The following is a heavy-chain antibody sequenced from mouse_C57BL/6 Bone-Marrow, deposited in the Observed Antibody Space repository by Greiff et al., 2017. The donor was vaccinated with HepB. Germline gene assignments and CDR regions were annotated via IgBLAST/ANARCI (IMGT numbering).Heavy chain of an antibody. J-gene: IGHJ2*01. V-gene: IGHV5-12*01. D-gene: IGHD2-3*01. CDR2: ISNGGGST. CDR1: GFTFSDYY. CDR3: ARHRVTEDYFDY. Sequence: EVQVVESGGGLVQPGGSLKLSCAASGFTFSDYYMYWVRQTPEKRLEWVAYISNGGGSTYYPDTVKGRFTISRDNAKNTLYLQMSRLKSEDTAMYYCARHRVTEDYFDYWGQGTTLTVSS.